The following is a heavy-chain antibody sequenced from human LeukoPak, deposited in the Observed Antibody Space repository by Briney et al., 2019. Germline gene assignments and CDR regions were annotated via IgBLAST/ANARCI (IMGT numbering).Heavy chain of an antibody. V-gene: IGHV3-30-3*01. J-gene: IGHJ4*02. CDR2: ISYDGSNK. D-gene: IGHD1-14*01. Sequence: GGSLRLSCAASGFTFSTYAMHRVRQVPGKGLEGVAVISYDGSNKYYADSVKGRFTISRDNSKNTLYLQMNSLRGEDTGVYYCARDLESEPGQGPDYWGQGTLVTVSS. CDR3: ARDLESEPGQGPDY. CDR1: GFTFSTYA.